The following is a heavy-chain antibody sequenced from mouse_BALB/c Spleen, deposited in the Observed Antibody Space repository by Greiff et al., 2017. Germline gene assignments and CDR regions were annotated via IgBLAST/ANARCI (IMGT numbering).Heavy chain of an antibody. CDR1: GYSFTSYW. J-gene: IGHJ4*01. D-gene: IGHD2-12*01. Sequence: EVQLQQSGTVLVRPGASVKMSCKASGYSFTSYWMHWVKQRPGQGLEWIGAIYPGNSDTSYNQKFKGKAKLTAVTSASTAYMELSSLTNEDSAVYYCTRFYEGYYAMDYWGQGTSVTVSS. V-gene: IGHV1-5*01. CDR2: IYPGNSDT. CDR3: TRFYEGYYAMDY.